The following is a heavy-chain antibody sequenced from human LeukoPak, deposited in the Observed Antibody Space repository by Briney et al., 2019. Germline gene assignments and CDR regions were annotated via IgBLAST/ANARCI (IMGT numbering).Heavy chain of an antibody. D-gene: IGHD3-3*01. J-gene: IGHJ4*02. CDR2: ISYDGSNK. CDR1: GFTFSSYA. CDR3: ARGGITIFGVFLY. Sequence: GGSLRLSCAASGFTFSSYAMHWVRQAPGKGLEWVAVISYDGSNKYYADSVKGRFTISRDNSKNTLYLQMNSLRAEDTAVYYCARGGITIFGVFLYWGQGIIVTVSS. V-gene: IGHV3-30*04.